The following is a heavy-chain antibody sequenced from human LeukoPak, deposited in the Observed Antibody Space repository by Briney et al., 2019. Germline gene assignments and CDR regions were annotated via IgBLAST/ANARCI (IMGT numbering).Heavy chain of an antibody. CDR1: GFTVSSNS. J-gene: IGHJ4*02. Sequence: GSLRLSCTVSGFTVSSNSMSWVRQAPGKGLEWVSFIYSDNTHYSDSVKGRFTISRDNSKNTLYLQMGSLRAEDMAVYYCARAQDYGGNEMMGDYWGQGTLVTVSS. CDR3: ARAQDYGGNEMMGDY. D-gene: IGHD4-23*01. CDR2: IYSDNT. V-gene: IGHV3-66*03.